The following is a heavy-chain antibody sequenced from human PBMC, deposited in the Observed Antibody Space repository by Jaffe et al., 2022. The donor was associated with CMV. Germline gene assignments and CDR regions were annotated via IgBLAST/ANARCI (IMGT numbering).Heavy chain of an antibody. CDR1: GFTFSNAW. D-gene: IGHD5-18*01. J-gene: IGHJ6*02. CDR2: IKSKTDGGTT. V-gene: IGHV3-15*01. CDR3: TATRVVDTAMVSGPVDYYYYYGMDV. Sequence: EVQLVESGGGLVKPGGSLRLSCAASGFTFSNAWMSWVRQAPGKGLEWVGRIKSKTDGGTTDYAAPVKGRFTISRDDSKNTLYLQMNSLKTEDTAVYYCTATRVVDTAMVSGPVDYYYYYGMDVWGQGTTVTVSS.